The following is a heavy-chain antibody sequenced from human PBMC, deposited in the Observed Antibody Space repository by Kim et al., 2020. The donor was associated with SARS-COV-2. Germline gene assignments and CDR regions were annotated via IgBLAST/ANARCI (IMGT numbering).Heavy chain of an antibody. CDR3: ARLYCSSTSCYPFDY. Sequence: SETLSLTCAVYGGSFSGYYWSWIRQPPGKGLEWIGEINHSGSTNYNPSLKSRVTISVDTSKNQFSLKLSSVTAADTAVYYCARLYCSSTSCYPFDYWGQGTLVTVSS. CDR1: GGSFSGYY. CDR2: INHSGST. V-gene: IGHV4-34*01. D-gene: IGHD2-2*01. J-gene: IGHJ4*02.